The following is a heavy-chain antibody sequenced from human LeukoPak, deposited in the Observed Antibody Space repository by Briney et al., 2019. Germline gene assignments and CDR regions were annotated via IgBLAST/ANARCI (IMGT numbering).Heavy chain of an antibody. Sequence: NPSETLSRTRTVSGGSISSHYWSWIRQPAGKGLEWIGRIYTSGSTNYNPSLKSRVTMSVDTSKNQFSLKLSSVTAADTAVYYCAREAITMVRGVTFNWFDPWGQGTLVTVSS. CDR2: IYTSGST. V-gene: IGHV4-4*07. J-gene: IGHJ5*02. D-gene: IGHD3-10*01. CDR1: GGSISSHY. CDR3: AREAITMVRGVTFNWFDP.